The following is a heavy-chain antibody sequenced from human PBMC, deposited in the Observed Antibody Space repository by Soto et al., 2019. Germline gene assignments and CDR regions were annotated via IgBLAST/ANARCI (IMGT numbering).Heavy chain of an antibody. CDR2: ISGSGGST. J-gene: IGHJ4*02. CDR1: GFTVSSNY. CDR3: AKKRKEYSSGWSPFDY. D-gene: IGHD6-19*01. V-gene: IGHV3-23*01. Sequence: PGGSLRLSCAASGFTVSSNYMSWVRQAPGKGLEWVSAISGSGGSTYYADSVKGRFTISRDNSKNTLYLQMNSLRAEDTAVYYCAKKRKEYSSGWSPFDYWGQGTLVTVSS.